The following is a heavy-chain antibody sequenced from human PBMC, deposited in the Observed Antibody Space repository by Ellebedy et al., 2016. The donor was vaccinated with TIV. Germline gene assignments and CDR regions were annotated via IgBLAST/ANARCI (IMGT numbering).Heavy chain of an antibody. CDR3: AKDLRYFDWLLTPAFDY. D-gene: IGHD3-9*01. J-gene: IGHJ4*02. CDR2: IWYDGSNK. Sequence: GESLKISXAASGFTFSSYGMHWVRQAPGKGLEWVAVIWYDGSNKYYADSVKGRFTISRDNSKNTLYLQMNSLRAEDTALYYCAKDLRYFDWLLTPAFDYWGQGTLVTVSS. CDR1: GFTFSSYG. V-gene: IGHV3-30*02.